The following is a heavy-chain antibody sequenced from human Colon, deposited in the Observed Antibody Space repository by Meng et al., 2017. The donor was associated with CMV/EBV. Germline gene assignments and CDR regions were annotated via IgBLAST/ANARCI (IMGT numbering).Heavy chain of an antibody. CDR1: GLTFDSYT. Sequence: LSCVVSGLTFDSYTMSWVRQAPGRGLEWVASINSYAYNIGYADSVKGRFTISRDNAKNSLYLQMNSLGAEDTAVYFCVREIRRSWFDPWGQGTLVTVSS. V-gene: IGHV3-21*01. CDR2: INSYAYNI. CDR3: VREIRRSWFDP. D-gene: IGHD4-17*01. J-gene: IGHJ5*02.